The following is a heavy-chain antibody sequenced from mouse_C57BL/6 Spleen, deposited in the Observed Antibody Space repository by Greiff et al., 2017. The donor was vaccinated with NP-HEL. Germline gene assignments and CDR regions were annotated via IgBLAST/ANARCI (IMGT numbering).Heavy chain of an antibody. D-gene: IGHD1-1*01. J-gene: IGHJ2*01. CDR1: GYTFTSYW. Sequence: VQLQQPGAELVMPGASVKLSCKASGYTFTSYWMHWVKQRPGQGLEWIGEIDPSDSYTNYNQKFKGKSTLTVDKSSSTAYMQLSSLTSEDSAVYYCARGGYYGSSRDYFDYWGQGTTLTVSS. V-gene: IGHV1-69*01. CDR3: ARGGYYGSSRDYFDY. CDR2: IDPSDSYT.